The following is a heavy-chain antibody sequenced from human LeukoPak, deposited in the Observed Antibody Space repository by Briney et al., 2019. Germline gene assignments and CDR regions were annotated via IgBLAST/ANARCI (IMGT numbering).Heavy chain of an antibody. CDR3: AAERRGSSYYDGKEAFDH. CDR1: SFTFSNCW. D-gene: IGHD4-23*01. Sequence: PGGSLRLSCVASSFTFSNCWMSWLRQTPGRGPEWVANINEDGGEKHYADSVKGRFTITRGKAKNTLYLQINSLRAEDAAVYYCAAERRGSSYYDGKEAFDHWGQGTLVAVSS. J-gene: IGHJ4*02. CDR2: INEDGGEK. V-gene: IGHV3-7*01.